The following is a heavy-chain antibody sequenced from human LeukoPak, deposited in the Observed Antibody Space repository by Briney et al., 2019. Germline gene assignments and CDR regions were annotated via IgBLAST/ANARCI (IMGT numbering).Heavy chain of an antibody. CDR2: NSSNGGTT. CDR3: AKVTGYWYFDL. V-gene: IGHV3-23*01. J-gene: IGHJ2*01. D-gene: IGHD3-9*01. Sequence: EWVLANSSNGGTTYADSVKGRFTISRDNSKNTLYLQMNSLRAEDTALYYCAKVTGYWYFDLWGRGTLVTVSS.